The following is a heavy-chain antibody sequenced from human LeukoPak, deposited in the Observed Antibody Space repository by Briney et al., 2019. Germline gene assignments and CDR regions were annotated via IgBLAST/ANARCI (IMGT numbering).Heavy chain of an antibody. D-gene: IGHD2-15*01. V-gene: IGHV3-7*05. CDR2: INPDGGER. J-gene: IGHJ4*01. CDR1: GFTFSSYW. Sequence: PGGSLRLSCAASGFTFSSYWMTWVRQAPGRGLEWVANINPDGGERYYVDSVKGRFSISRDNAKNSLYLQMNSLRAEDTAVYYCAGDPDIYWGHGTLVTVSS. CDR3: AGDPDIY.